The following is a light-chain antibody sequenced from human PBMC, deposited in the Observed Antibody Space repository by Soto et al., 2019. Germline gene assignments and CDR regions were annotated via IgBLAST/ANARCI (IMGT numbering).Light chain of an antibody. CDR1: QSISSW. CDR2: KAS. Sequence: DIQMTQSPSTLSASVGDRVTITCRASQSISSWLAWYQQKPEKAPKLLIYKASSLQSGVPSRFSGSGSETEYTLTISSLQPDDFATYYCQQYSSQSPYTFGQGTKLEIK. CDR3: QQYSSQSPYT. J-gene: IGKJ2*01. V-gene: IGKV1-5*03.